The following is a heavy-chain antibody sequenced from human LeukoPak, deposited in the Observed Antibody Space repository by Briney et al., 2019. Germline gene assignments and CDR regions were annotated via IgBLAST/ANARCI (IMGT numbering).Heavy chain of an antibody. Sequence: GGSLRLSCAASGFTFSNYWMSWVRQTPGKGLEWVANIKHDGSEKYYVDSVKSRFTISRDNAKNSLYLQMNRLRAEDTAVYYCARDESYSSDYWGQGTLVTVSS. CDR1: GFTFSNYW. D-gene: IGHD6-13*01. J-gene: IGHJ4*02. CDR3: ARDESYSSDY. V-gene: IGHV3-7*05. CDR2: IKHDGSEK.